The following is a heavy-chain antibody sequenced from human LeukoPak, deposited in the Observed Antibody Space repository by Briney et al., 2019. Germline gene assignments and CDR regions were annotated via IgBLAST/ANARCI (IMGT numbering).Heavy chain of an antibody. CDR2: ISPSGGST. Sequence: ASVKVSCKAFGYTFTSNYMHWVRQAPGQGPEWMGVISPSGGSTTYAQKFQGRVTLTRDMSTSTDYLELSSLRSEDTAVYYCARHRCSGGSCYPMNWFDPWGQGTLVTVSS. CDR3: ARHRCSGGSCYPMNWFDP. D-gene: IGHD2-15*01. J-gene: IGHJ5*02. V-gene: IGHV1-46*01. CDR1: GYTFTSNY.